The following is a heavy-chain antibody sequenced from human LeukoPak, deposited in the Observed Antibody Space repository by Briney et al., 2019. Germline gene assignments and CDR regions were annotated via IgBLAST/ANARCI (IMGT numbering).Heavy chain of an antibody. CDR3: TRGGGFFGSGIYYTSGGDVLDY. J-gene: IGHJ4*02. CDR1: GYTFNNYA. CDR2: SSAYNGNT. D-gene: IGHD3-10*01. Sequence: ASVKVSCKTSGYTFNNYAISWVRQAPGQGLEWMGWSSAYNGNTNYAQKIQGRVTMTTDTSTNTAYMELRSLRSDDTAVYYCTRGGGFFGSGIYYTSGGDVLDYWGQGTLVTVSS. V-gene: IGHV1-18*01.